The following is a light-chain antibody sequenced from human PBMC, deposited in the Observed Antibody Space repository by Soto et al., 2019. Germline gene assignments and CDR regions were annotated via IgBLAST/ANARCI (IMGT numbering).Light chain of an antibody. CDR3: QHHYSFPYT. V-gene: IGKV1-17*03. CDR1: QGISNY. Sequence: DIQMTQSPSAMSASVGDRVTITCRASQGISNYLAWIQQKPGKVPKRLIYTASNLESGVPSRFSGSGSGTEFTLAITSLQPEDFATYYGQHHYSFPYTFGQGTKLEIE. CDR2: TAS. J-gene: IGKJ2*01.